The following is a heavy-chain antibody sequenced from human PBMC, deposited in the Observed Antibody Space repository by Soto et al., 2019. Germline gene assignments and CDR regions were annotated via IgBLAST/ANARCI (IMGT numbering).Heavy chain of an antibody. J-gene: IGHJ4*02. CDR2: ISGSGDTT. CDR3: AKLMAARSIDY. D-gene: IGHD6-6*01. V-gene: IGHV3-23*01. Sequence: PGGSLRLSCAASGFTFSTYVMTWVRQAPGKGLEWVSCISGSGDTTYYADSVKGRFTISRDNSKNTLYLQMNSLRAEDTALYYCAKLMAARSIDYWGQGTLVTVSS. CDR1: GFTFSTYV.